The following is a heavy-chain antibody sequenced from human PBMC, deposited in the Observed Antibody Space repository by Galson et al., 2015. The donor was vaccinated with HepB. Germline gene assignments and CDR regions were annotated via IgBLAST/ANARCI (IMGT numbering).Heavy chain of an antibody. V-gene: IGHV3-66*02. CDR3: ARLQYLYYGGGYRTNWFDP. Sequence: SLRLSCAASGFIVTDNYMGWVRQAPGKGLEWVSVIYAGDTTLYADSAKGRFTISRDNSKNTLVLQMNSLRPEDTAGYYCARLQYLYYGGGYRTNWFDPWGQGTLVTVSS. CDR1: GFIVTDNY. D-gene: IGHD3-22*01. CDR2: IYAGDTT. J-gene: IGHJ5*02.